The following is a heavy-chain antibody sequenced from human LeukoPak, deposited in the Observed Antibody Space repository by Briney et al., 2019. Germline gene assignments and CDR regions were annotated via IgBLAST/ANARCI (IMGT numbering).Heavy chain of an antibody. D-gene: IGHD2-2*02. Sequence: GGSLRLSCAASGFTFNSYGMHWVRQAPGKGLEWVSTISGTGSSTYYADSAKGRFTISRDNSKDTLFLQLNSLTAADTAMYFCAKASVAIPQYCNSWGQGTLVTVSS. CDR3: AKASVAIPQYCNS. V-gene: IGHV3-23*01. CDR2: ISGTGSST. CDR1: GFTFNSYG. J-gene: IGHJ5*02.